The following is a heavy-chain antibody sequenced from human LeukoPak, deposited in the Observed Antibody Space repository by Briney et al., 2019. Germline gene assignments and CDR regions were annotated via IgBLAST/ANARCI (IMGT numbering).Heavy chain of an antibody. J-gene: IGHJ4*02. CDR2: IWYDGSNK. CDR1: GFTFSSYG. CDR3: ARDNWDFASFDY. Sequence: GGSLRLSCAASGFTFSSYGMHWVRQAPGKGLEWVAVIWYDGSNKYYADSAKGRFTISRDNSKNTLYLQMNSLRAEDTAVYYCARDNWDFASFDYWGQGTLVTVSS. D-gene: IGHD1-26*01. V-gene: IGHV3-33*01.